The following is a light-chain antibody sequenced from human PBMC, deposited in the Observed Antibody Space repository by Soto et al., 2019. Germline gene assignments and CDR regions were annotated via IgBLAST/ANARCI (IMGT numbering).Light chain of an antibody. V-gene: IGLV1-40*01. CDR3: QSYDSGLSGLL. Sequence: QSVLTQPPSVSGAPGQRVTISCTGSSSNIGALFDVHWYQQVPGTAPKLLIYENTKRPSGVPDRFSGSKSGTSASLAITGLQAEDEADYYCQSYDSGLSGLLFGGGTKVTVL. J-gene: IGLJ2*01. CDR2: ENT. CDR1: SSNIGALFD.